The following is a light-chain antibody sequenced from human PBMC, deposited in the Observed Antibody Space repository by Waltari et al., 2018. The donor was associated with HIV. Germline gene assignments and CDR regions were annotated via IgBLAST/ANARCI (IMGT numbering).Light chain of an antibody. CDR3: QQYYTTPLT. J-gene: IGKJ4*01. CDR2: WAS. Sequence: DIVMTQSPDSLVVSLGERATINCKSSRSVLFISNDRNYLAWYQQKSGQPPRLLIYWASSRESGVPARFSGSGSRTDFTLTINSLQAEDVAVYYCQQYYTTPLTFGGGTKVEIK. CDR1: RSVLFISNDRNY. V-gene: IGKV4-1*01.